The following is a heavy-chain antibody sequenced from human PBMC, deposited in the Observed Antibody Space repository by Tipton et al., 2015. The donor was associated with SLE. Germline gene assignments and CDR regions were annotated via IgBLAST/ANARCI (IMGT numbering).Heavy chain of an antibody. D-gene: IGHD1-7*01. V-gene: IGHV4-59*01. Sequence: LRLSCTVSGGSISSYYWSWIRQPPGKGLEWIGYIYYSGSTNYNPSLKSRVTISVGTSKNQFSLKLSSVTAADTAVYYCAITGTTEYWGQGTLVTVSS. CDR2: IYYSGST. J-gene: IGHJ4*02. CDR1: GGSISSYY. CDR3: AITGTTEY.